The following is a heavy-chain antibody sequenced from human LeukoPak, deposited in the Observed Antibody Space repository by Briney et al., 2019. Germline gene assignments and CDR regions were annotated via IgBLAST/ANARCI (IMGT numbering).Heavy chain of an antibody. CDR3: ARDRAHDFWSGYPSPYYYYYMDV. V-gene: IGHV3-74*01. J-gene: IGHJ6*03. CDR1: GFTFSCYW. Sequence: GSLRRPCAAPGFTFSCYWMHWVRPAPGKGLVWVSRIISDGSSTRYAVSVKGRFTNSRDNAKNTLYLQMNSLRAEDTAVYYCARDRAHDFWSGYPSPYYYYYMDVWGKGTTVTVSS. D-gene: IGHD3-3*01. CDR2: IISDGSST.